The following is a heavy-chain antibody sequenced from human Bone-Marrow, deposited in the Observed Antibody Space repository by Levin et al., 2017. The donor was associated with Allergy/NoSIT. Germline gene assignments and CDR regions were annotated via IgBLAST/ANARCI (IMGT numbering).Heavy chain of an antibody. V-gene: IGHV3-48*02. D-gene: IGHD2-15*01. CDR3: AREEGKYCSGGSCYSFDY. J-gene: IGHJ4*02. CDR1: GFTFSSYS. Sequence: GESLKISCAASGFTFSSYSMNWVRQAPGKGLEWVSYISSSSSTIYYADSVKGRFTISRDNAKNSLYLQMNSLRDEDTAVYYCAREEGKYCSGGSCYSFDYWGQGTLVTVSS. CDR2: ISSSSSTI.